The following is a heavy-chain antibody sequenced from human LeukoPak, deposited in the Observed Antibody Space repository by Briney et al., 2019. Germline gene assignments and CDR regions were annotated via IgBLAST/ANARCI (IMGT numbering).Heavy chain of an antibody. CDR3: ASNYYGSGSLDY. D-gene: IGHD3-10*01. Sequence: PSETLSLTCTVSGGSITNFYWSWLRQSPGKGLEWIGYIYHNGGALYNPSLKSRVTISVDTSKNQFSLELSSVTAADTAVYYCASNYYGSGSLDYWGQGNLVTVSS. J-gene: IGHJ4*02. V-gene: IGHV4-59*08. CDR1: GGSITNFY. CDR2: IYHNGGA.